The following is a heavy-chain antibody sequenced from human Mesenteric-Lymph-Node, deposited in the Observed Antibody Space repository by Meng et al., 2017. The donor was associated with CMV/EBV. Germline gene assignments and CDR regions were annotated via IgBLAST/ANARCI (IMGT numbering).Heavy chain of an antibody. V-gene: IGHV1-69*02. CDR1: GGTFNTYI. CDR3: ARLKAADALYYGMDV. D-gene: IGHD6-13*01. J-gene: IGHJ6*02. Sequence: SVKVSCKASGGTFNTYIINWVRQAPGQRLEWMGRIIPILGRANYAQRFQGRVTITADKSTTTVHMELSGLRSEDTAVYYCARLKAADALYYGMDVWGQGTTVTVSS. CDR2: IIPILGRA.